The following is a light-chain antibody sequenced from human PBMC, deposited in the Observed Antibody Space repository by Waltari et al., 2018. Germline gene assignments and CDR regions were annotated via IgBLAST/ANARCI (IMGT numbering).Light chain of an antibody. J-gene: IGKJ1*01. Sequence: DIVMTQSPLSLPVIPGEPASISCRSSQSLLHSNGYNYLDWYLQKPGQSPQLLIYLGSDRASGVPDRFSGSGSGTDFTLKISRVEAEDVGVYYCMQATQLWTFGQGTKVEIK. CDR1: QSLLHSNGYNY. CDR3: MQATQLWT. CDR2: LGS. V-gene: IGKV2-28*01.